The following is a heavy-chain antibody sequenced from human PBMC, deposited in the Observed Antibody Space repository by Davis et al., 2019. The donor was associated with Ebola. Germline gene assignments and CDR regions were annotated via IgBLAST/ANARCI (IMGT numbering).Heavy chain of an antibody. V-gene: IGHV1-2*06. CDR1: GYTFTGYY. Sequence: ASVKVSCKASGYTFTGYYMHWVRQAPGQGLEWMGRINPNSGGTNYAQKFQGRDTMTRDTSISTAYMELSRLRSDDTAVYYCASLITMSYYYGMDVWGQGTTVTVSS. D-gene: IGHD3-10*02. CDR3: ASLITMSYYYGMDV. CDR2: INPNSGGT. J-gene: IGHJ6*02.